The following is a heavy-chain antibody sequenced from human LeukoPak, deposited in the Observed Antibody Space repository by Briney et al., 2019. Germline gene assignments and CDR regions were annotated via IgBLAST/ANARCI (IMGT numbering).Heavy chain of an antibody. D-gene: IGHD2-8*01. J-gene: IGHJ4*02. CDR3: ASTQYFNSNAFDY. CDR1: GFTFSSYS. V-gene: IGHV3-48*01. Sequence: GGSLRLSCAASGFTFSSYSMNWVRQAPGKGLEWVSYISSSSSTIYYADSVKGRFTISRDNAKNSLYLQMNSLRAEDTAVYYCASTQYFNSNAFDYWGQGTLVTVSS. CDR2: ISSSSSTI.